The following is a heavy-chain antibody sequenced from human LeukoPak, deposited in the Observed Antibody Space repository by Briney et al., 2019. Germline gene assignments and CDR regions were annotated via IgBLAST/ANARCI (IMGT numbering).Heavy chain of an antibody. CDR3: ARLRPVRQDIVPPGFDY. J-gene: IGHJ4*02. Sequence: SVTVSCKASGYTFSGYYMHWVRQAPGQGLEWMGWINPNSGGTNYAQKFQGRVTMTRDTSITTGYMELSRLRPDDTAIYYCARLRPVRQDIVPPGFDYWGQGTLVTVSS. V-gene: IGHV1-2*02. D-gene: IGHD2-15*01. CDR2: INPNSGGT. CDR1: GYTFSGYY.